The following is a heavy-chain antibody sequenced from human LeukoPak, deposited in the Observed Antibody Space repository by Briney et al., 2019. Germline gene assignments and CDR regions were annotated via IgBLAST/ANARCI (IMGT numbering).Heavy chain of an antibody. CDR2: IYYSGNT. V-gene: IGHV4-39*07. Sequence: SSETLSLTCTVSGGSISSSSYYWGWTRQPPGKGLEWIGNIYYSGNTYYNPSLKSRVTISVDTSKNQFSLKLSSVTAADTAVYYCARGVTYYYDRNSYYRSTKDDYWGQGTLVTVSS. D-gene: IGHD3-22*01. CDR1: GGSISSSSYY. J-gene: IGHJ4*02. CDR3: ARGVTYYYDRNSYYRSTKDDY.